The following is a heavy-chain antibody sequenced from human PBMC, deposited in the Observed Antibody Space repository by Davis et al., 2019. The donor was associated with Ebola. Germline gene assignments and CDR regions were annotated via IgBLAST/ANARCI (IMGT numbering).Heavy chain of an antibody. CDR2: ISSSSSTI. CDR3: AKDPAVQVTGGDY. Sequence: PGGSLRLSCAASGFTFSSYGMNWVHQAPGKGLEWVSYISSSSSTIYYADSVKGRFTISKDNSKNTLYLQMNSLRAEDTAVYYCAKDPAVQVTGGDYWGQGTLVTVSS. V-gene: IGHV3-48*01. D-gene: IGHD2-21*02. J-gene: IGHJ4*02. CDR1: GFTFSSYG.